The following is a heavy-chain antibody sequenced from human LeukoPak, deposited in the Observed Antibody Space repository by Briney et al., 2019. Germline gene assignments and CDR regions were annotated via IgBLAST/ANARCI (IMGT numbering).Heavy chain of an antibody. CDR2: IYDSGST. Sequence: SETLSLTCTVSGGSIRSYHWSWIRQPPGKRLEWIGYIYDSGSTNYNPSLKSRVTISVDTSKNQFSLKLSSVTAADTAVYYCARGIPNWFDPWGQGTLVTVSS. CDR3: ARGIPNWFDP. V-gene: IGHV4-59*01. J-gene: IGHJ5*02. CDR1: GGSIRSYH.